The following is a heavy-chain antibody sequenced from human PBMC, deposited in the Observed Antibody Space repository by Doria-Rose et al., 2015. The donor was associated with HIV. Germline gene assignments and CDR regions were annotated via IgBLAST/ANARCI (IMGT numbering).Heavy chain of an antibody. Sequence: SGPVPVKPTETLTLTCTVSGVSLSSPGMGVSWIRQPPGKALEWLANILSDDERSYKTSLKSRLTISRGTSKSQVVLTMTDMDPVDTATYYCARIKSSRWYHKYYFDFWGQGTLVIVSA. J-gene: IGHJ4*02. CDR1: GVSLSSPGMG. D-gene: IGHD6-13*01. CDR2: ILSDDER. CDR3: ARIKSSRWYHKYYFDF. V-gene: IGHV2-26*01.